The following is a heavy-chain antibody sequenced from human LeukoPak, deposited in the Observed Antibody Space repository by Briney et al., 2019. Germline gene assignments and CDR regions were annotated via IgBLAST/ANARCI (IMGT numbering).Heavy chain of an antibody. CDR1: GFTFSSYA. D-gene: IGHD3-16*01. J-gene: IGHJ4*02. V-gene: IGHV3-66*01. CDR2: IYSDGST. Sequence: GRSLRLSCAASGFTFSSYAMSWVRQAPGKGLEWVSIIYSDGSTYYADSVNGRFTISRDNSKNMLYLQMNSLRAEETALYYCARVVVGVSTDYFDYWGQGTLVTVSS. CDR3: ARVVVGVSTDYFDY.